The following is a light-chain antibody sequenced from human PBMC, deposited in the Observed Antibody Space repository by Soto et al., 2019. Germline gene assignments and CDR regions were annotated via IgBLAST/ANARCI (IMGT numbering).Light chain of an antibody. V-gene: IGKV3-15*01. CDR2: GAS. CDR3: QQYNNWPLT. Sequence: EIVLTQSRGTLYLSPGERGTLSCSGSQSVSSSYLAWYQQIPGQAPRLLIYGASSRATGIPARFSGSGSGTEFTLTISSLQSEDFAVYYCQQYNNWPLTFGGGTKVDI. J-gene: IGKJ4*01. CDR1: QSVSSSY.